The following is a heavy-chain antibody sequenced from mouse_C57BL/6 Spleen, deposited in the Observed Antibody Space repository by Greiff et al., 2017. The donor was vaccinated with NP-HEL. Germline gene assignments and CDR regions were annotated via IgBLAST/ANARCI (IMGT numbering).Heavy chain of an antibody. J-gene: IGHJ4*01. CDR1: GYAFSSYW. Sequence: VQLQQSGAELVKPGASVKISCKASGYAFSSYWMNWVKQRPGKGLEWIGQIYPGDGDTNYNGKFKGKATLTADQSSSTAYMQLSSLPSEENEVYVCGRKWATKDKEDWGQGTSVTVS. CDR2: IYPGDGDT. D-gene: IGHD3-1*01. V-gene: IGHV1-80*01. CDR3: GRKWATKDKED.